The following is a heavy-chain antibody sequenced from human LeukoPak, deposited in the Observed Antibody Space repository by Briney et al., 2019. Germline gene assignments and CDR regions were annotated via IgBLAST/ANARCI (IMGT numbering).Heavy chain of an antibody. CDR3: AKPRLAYCGGDCYYFDY. J-gene: IGHJ4*02. V-gene: IGHV3-23*01. CDR1: GFTFSSYA. CDR2: ISGSGGST. D-gene: IGHD2-21*02. Sequence: GGSLRLSCAASGFTFSSYAMSWVRQAPGKGLEWVSAISGSGGSTYYADSVKGQFTISRDNSKNTLYLQMNSLRAEDTAVYYCAKPRLAYCGGDCYYFDYWGQGTLVTASS.